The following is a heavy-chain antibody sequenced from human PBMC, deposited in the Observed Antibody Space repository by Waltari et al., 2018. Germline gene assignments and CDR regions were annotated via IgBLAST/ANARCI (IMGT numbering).Heavy chain of an antibody. CDR3: ARGDYPAMDV. Sequence: QVQLLQSGAEVKKPGASVRVSCKASGSIFTSHSLHWVRQAPGQRLEWMGWVKPANGNTQHSQKLQGRVTVTKDTSASTAYMELSSLRSEDTGVYYCARGDYPAMDVWGQGTTVIVSS. D-gene: IGHD4-17*01. CDR2: VKPANGNT. J-gene: IGHJ6*02. V-gene: IGHV1-3*01. CDR1: GSIFTSHS.